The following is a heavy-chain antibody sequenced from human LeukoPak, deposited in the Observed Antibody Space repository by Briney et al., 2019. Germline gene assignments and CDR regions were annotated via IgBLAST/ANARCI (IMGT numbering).Heavy chain of an antibody. D-gene: IGHD6-13*01. CDR3: AVPGIAAAVWNY. J-gene: IGHJ4*02. CDR1: GFTFSSYG. CDR2: ISYDGSNK. V-gene: IGHV3-30*03. Sequence: GGSLRLSWAASGFTFSSYGMHWVRQAPGKGLEWVAVISYDGSNKYYADSVKGRFTISRDNSKNTLYLQMNSLRAEDTAVYYCAVPGIAAAVWNYWGQGTLVTVSS.